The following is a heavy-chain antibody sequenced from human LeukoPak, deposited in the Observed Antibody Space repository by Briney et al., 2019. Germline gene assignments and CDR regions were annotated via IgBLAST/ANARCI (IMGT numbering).Heavy chain of an antibody. CDR1: GYTFTGYY. CDR3: TREIIVVPAAMPLDP. D-gene: IGHD2-2*01. CDR2: INPNSGGT. V-gene: IGHV1-2*02. J-gene: IGHJ5*02. Sequence: ASVKVSCKASGYTFTGYYMHWVRQAPGQGLEWMGWINPNSGGTNYAQKFQGRVTMTRDTSISTAYMELSRLRSDDTAVYYCTREIIVVPAAMPLDPWGQGTPVTVSS.